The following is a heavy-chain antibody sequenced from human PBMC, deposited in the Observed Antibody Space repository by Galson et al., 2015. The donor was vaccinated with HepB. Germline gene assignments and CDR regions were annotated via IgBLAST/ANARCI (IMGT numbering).Heavy chain of an antibody. V-gene: IGHV3-33*01. CDR2: IWYDGSNK. CDR3: ARDISGRVNYYFDY. Sequence: SLRLSCAASGFTFSSYGMHWVRQAPGKGLEWVAVIWYDGSNKYYADSVKGRFTISRDNSKNTLYLQMNSLRAEDTAVYYCARDISGRVNYYFDYWGQGTLVTVSS. J-gene: IGHJ4*02. D-gene: IGHD3-10*01. CDR1: GFTFSSYG.